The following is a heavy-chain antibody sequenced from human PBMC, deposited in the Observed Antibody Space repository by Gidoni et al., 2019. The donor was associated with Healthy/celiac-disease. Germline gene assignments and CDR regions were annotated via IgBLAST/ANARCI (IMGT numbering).Heavy chain of an antibody. CDR3: ARVQDYYDFWSGNYFDY. D-gene: IGHD3-3*01. J-gene: IGHJ4*02. CDR2: IIPIFGTA. V-gene: IGHV1-69*01. Sequence: QVQLVQSGAAVKKPGSSVKVSCQASGGTFSSYAIRWVRQAPGQGLEWMGGIIPIFGTANYAQKFQGRVTITADESTSTANMELSSLRSEYTAVYYCARVQDYYDFWSGNYFDYWGQGTLVTVSS. CDR1: GGTFSSYA.